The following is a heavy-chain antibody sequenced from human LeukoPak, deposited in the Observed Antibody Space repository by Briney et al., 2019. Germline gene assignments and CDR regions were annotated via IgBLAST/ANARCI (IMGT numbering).Heavy chain of an antibody. CDR1: GYTITNNY. V-gene: IGHV1-2*02. D-gene: IGHD3-22*01. CDR2: INPNSGGT. Sequence: ASVKVSCKASGYTITNNYMHWVRQAPGQGLEWMGWINPNSGGTKYAQKFQGRVTMTRDTSISTAYMELRRVRSDDTAVYYCAREYYYDSSGSDYWGQGTLVTVSS. CDR3: AREYYYDSSGSDY. J-gene: IGHJ4*02.